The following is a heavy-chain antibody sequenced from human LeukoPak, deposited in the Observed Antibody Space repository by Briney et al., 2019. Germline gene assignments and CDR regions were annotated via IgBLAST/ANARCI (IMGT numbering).Heavy chain of an antibody. J-gene: IGHJ6*02. V-gene: IGHV1-18*01. CDR2: MSAYNGNR. CDR3: ARDFSVELLWMDVMDV. CDR1: GYTFTSYG. Sequence: ASVKVSCKASGYTFTSYGISWVRQAPGQGLEWIGWMSAYNGNRNYVQKHQGRDTMTTDTSTSTAYMELRSLRSDDTAVYYCARDFSVELLWMDVMDVWGQRATVTVSS. D-gene: IGHD1-26*01.